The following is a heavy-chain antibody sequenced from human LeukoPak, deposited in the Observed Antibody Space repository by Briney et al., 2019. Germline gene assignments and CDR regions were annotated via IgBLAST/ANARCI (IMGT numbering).Heavy chain of an antibody. J-gene: IGHJ3*02. D-gene: IGHD3-9*01. CDR3: ARDHPVADWAPDI. CDR1: GGSISSYS. Sequence: SETLSLTCSVSGGSISSYSWTWIRQPPGKGLEWIGFIDYSGSSNYNPSLRSRVTISADPSTNHFSLNLTSVTAADTAVYFCARDHPVADWAPDIWGRGTMVTVSS. CDR2: IDYSGSS. V-gene: IGHV4-59*13.